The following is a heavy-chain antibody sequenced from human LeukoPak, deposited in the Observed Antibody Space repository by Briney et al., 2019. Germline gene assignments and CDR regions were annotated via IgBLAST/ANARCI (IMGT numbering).Heavy chain of an antibody. CDR3: ARVFSSGWYPEYFQH. Sequence: PSETLSLTCTVSGGSISSYYWSWIRQPPGKGLGWIGYIYYSGSTNYNPSLKSRVTISVDTSKNQFSLKLSSVTAADTAVYYCARVFSSGWYPEYFQHWGQGTLVTVSS. CDR2: IYYSGST. D-gene: IGHD6-19*01. J-gene: IGHJ1*01. V-gene: IGHV4-59*01. CDR1: GGSISSYY.